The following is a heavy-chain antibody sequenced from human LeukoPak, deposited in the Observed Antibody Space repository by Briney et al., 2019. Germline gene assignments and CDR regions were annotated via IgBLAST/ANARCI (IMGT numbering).Heavy chain of an antibody. V-gene: IGHV3-23*01. Sequence: GGSLRLSCAASGFTFSSYGMSWVRQAPGKGLKWVSSISAGGNTYYADSVKGRFTISRDNSKNTLYLQMNSLRAEDTAVYYCAKGLGYCTGGSCYGSPMDVWGQGTTVTVSS. CDR3: AKGLGYCTGGSCYGSPMDV. J-gene: IGHJ6*02. CDR1: GFTFSSYG. D-gene: IGHD2-15*01. CDR2: ISAGGNT.